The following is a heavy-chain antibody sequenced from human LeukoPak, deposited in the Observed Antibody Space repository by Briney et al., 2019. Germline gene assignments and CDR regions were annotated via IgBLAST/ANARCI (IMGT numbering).Heavy chain of an antibody. J-gene: IGHJ3*02. CDR3: AKLSGSSGRNAFDI. V-gene: IGHV3-33*06. D-gene: IGHD3-22*01. CDR1: GFTFSSYG. CDR2: IWYDGSNK. Sequence: GGSLRLSCAASGFTFSSYGMHWVRQAPGKGLEWVAVIWYDGSNKYYADSVKGRFTISRDNSKNTLYLQMNSLRAEDTAVYYCAKLSGSSGRNAFDIWGQGTMVTVSS.